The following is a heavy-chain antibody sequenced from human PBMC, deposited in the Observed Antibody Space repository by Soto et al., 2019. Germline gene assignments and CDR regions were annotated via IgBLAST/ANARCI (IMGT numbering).Heavy chain of an antibody. J-gene: IGHJ4*02. CDR2: IDYTGNT. Sequence: SETLSLTCTVSGGSISSSSYYWGCIRQPPGKGLEWIASIDYTGNTFYNPSLTSRVTISVDTSKNQFSLRVTSVTAADTAVYYCARINKGYGTDSWGQGTLVTVSS. V-gene: IGHV4-39*01. CDR3: ARINKGYGTDS. CDR1: GGSISSSSYY. D-gene: IGHD5-18*01.